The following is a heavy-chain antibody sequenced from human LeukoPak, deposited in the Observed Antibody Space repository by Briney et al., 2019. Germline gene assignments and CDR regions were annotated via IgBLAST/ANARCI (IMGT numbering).Heavy chain of an antibody. J-gene: IGHJ4*02. Sequence: SQTLSLTCAVYGESFRGYYWTWIRQTPGKGLEWIGEIDHIGRTTYNPSLKSRVTISVDTSKNQFSLRLTSVTASDTAVYYCARPVRCSATTCTGPFDYWGQGTLVTVSS. CDR2: IDHIGRT. D-gene: IGHD6-19*01. CDR1: GESFRGYY. V-gene: IGHV4-34*01. CDR3: ARPVRCSATTCTGPFDY.